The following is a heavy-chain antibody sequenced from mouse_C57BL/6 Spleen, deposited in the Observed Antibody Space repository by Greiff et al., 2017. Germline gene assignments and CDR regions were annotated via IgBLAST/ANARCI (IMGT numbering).Heavy chain of an antibody. V-gene: IGHV5-17*01. D-gene: IGHD3-2*01. CDR2: ISSGSSTI. CDR3: ATQTARAGYFDY. J-gene: IGHJ2*01. Sequence: EVKLQESGGGLVKPGGSLKLSCAASGFTFSDYGMHWVRQAPEKGLEWVAYISSGSSTIYYADTVKGRFTISRDNAKNTLFLQMTSLRSEDTAMYYCATQTARAGYFDYWGQGTTLTVSS. CDR1: GFTFSDYG.